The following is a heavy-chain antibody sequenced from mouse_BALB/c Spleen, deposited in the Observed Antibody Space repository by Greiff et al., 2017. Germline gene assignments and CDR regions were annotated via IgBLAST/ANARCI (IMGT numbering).Heavy chain of an antibody. CDR1: GFSLTSYG. Sequence: VQLQQSGPDLVAPSQSLSITCTASGFSLTSYGVYWVRQPPGKGLEWLVVIWSDGSTTYNSALKSRLSISKDNSKSQVYLKMNSLQTDDTAMYYCARQTGTGYTMDYWGQGTSVNVSS. D-gene: IGHD4-1*01. CDR2: IWSDGST. J-gene: IGHJ4*01. CDR3: ARQTGTGYTMDY. V-gene: IGHV2-6-2*01.